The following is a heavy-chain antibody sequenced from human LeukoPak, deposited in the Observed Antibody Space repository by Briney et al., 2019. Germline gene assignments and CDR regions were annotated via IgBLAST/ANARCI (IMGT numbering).Heavy chain of an antibody. CDR2: ISAYNGNT. Sequence: ASVKVSCKASGYTFTSYGISWVRQAPGQGLEWMGWISAYNGNTNYAQKLQGRVTMTTDTSTSTAYMELRSLRSDDTAVYYCARVFLGGSSVQGAFDIWGQGTMVTVSS. CDR3: ARVFLGGSSVQGAFDI. J-gene: IGHJ3*02. V-gene: IGHV1-18*01. D-gene: IGHD4-23*01. CDR1: GYTFTSYG.